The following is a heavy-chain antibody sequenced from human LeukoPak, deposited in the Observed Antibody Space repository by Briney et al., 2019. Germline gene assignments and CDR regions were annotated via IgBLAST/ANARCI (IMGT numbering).Heavy chain of an antibody. Sequence: SETLSLTCTVSGGSISSSSYYWGWIRQPPGKGLEWIVSIYYSGSTYYNPSLKSRVTISVDTSKNQFSLKLSSVTAADTAVYYCASTSITYLQHWGQGTLVTASS. CDR3: ASTSITYLQH. D-gene: IGHD3-3*02. V-gene: IGHV4-39*01. CDR2: IYYSGST. CDR1: GGSISSSSYY. J-gene: IGHJ1*01.